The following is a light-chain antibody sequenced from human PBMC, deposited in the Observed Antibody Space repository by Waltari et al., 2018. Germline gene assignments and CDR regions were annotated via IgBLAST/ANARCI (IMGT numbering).Light chain of an antibody. V-gene: IGKV1-39*01. CDR3: QQSYSTPQT. CDR2: AAS. Sequence: DIQMTQSPSSLSASVGDRVPITCRASQSISSYLNLYQQKPGKAPKLLIYAASSLQSGVPSRFSGSGSGTDFTLTISSLQPEDFATYYCQQSYSTPQTFGQGTKVEIK. CDR1: QSISSY. J-gene: IGKJ1*01.